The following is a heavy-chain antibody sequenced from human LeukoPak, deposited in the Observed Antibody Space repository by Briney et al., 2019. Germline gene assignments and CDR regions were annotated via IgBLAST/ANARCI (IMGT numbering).Heavy chain of an antibody. Sequence: GGSLRLSCAASGFTFSSYSMNWVRQAPGKGLEWVSSIRSSSSYIYYADSVKGRFTISRDNAKNSLYLQMNSLRAEDTAVYYCASMAPSGSWGQGTLVTVSS. CDR3: ASMAPSGS. CDR2: IRSSSSYI. D-gene: IGHD3-10*01. CDR1: GFTFSSYS. V-gene: IGHV3-21*01. J-gene: IGHJ5*02.